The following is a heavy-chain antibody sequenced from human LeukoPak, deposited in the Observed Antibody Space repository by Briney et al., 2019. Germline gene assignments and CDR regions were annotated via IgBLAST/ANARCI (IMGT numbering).Heavy chain of an antibody. J-gene: IGHJ4*02. Sequence: SGPTLVKPTQTLTLTCTFSGFSLSTSGVGVGWIRQPPGKALEWLALIYWDDDKRYSPSLKSRLTITKDTSKNQVVLTMTNMDPVDTATYYCARLGYCSGGSCLVFDYWGQGTLVTVSS. CDR3: ARLGYCSGGSCLVFDY. D-gene: IGHD2-15*01. CDR1: GFSLSTSGVG. V-gene: IGHV2-5*02. CDR2: IYWDDDK.